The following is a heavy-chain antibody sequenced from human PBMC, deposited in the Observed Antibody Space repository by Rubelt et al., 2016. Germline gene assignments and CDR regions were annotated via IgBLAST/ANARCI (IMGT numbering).Heavy chain of an antibody. CDR1: GGIFSRYP. V-gene: IGHV1-69*01. CDR3: ARDGSGTYWEF. J-gene: IGHJ4*02. CDR2: IVPLFGRA. Sequence: QVQLVQSGAEVKKPGSSVKVSCKASGGIFSRYPISWVRQAPGQGLEWVGGIVPLFGRANYEQQFQGRVTITADESTSTAIMEVVSLRSEDTAVYYCARDGSGTYWEFWGQGTLITVSS. D-gene: IGHD3-10*01.